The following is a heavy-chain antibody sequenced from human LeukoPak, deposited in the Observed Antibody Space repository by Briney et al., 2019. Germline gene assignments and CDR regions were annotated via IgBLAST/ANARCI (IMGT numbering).Heavy chain of an antibody. Sequence: SETLSLTCTVSGGSISTYYWSWIRQPPGKGLEWIGYIYYSGSTNYNPSLKGRVTMSVDTSKNQFSLKLSSVTAADTAVYYCARQTGGTYQLLWLDAWGQGTVVTVSS. D-gene: IGHD2-2*01. V-gene: IGHV4-59*08. CDR2: IYYSGST. CDR1: GGSISTYY. CDR3: ARQTGGTYQLLWLDA. J-gene: IGHJ5*02.